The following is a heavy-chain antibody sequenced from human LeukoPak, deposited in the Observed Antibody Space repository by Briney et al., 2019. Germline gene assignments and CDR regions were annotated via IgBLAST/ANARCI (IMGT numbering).Heavy chain of an antibody. CDR2: ITGSGRST. J-gene: IGHJ4*02. D-gene: IGHD1-1*01. V-gene: IGHV3-23*01. Sequence: SGGSLRLSCAAYGLTFSTSDRSSVRQAPEKGLEWVSCITGSGRSTYYADSVKGRFTISRDNSKNTLYLQMNSLRAEDTAIYYCVTWKYVDDWGQGTLVTVSS. CDR1: GLTFSTSD. CDR3: VTWKYVDD.